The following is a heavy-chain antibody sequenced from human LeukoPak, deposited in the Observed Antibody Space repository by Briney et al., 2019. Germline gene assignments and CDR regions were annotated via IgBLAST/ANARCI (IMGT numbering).Heavy chain of an antibody. D-gene: IGHD6-19*01. CDR3: ARPRSRSGWYIGY. CDR1: GYTFTSYD. Sequence: ASVKVSCKASGYTFTSYDINWVRQATGQGLEWMGWMNPNSGNTDYAQKLQGRVTMTTDTSTSTAYMELRSLRSDDTAVYYCARPRSRSGWYIGYWGQGTLVTVSS. V-gene: IGHV1-8*02. J-gene: IGHJ4*02. CDR2: MNPNSGNT.